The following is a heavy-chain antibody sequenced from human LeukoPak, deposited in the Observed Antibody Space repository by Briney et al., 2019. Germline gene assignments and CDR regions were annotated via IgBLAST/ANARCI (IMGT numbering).Heavy chain of an antibody. CDR2: IWYDGSNK. J-gene: IGHJ4*02. CDR1: GFTFSSYG. D-gene: IGHD6-13*01. CDR3: ARGKRVAASAGGY. V-gene: IGHV3-33*01. Sequence: PGRSLRLSCAASGFTFSSYGMHWVRQAPGKGLEWVAIIWYDGSNKYYADSVKGRFTISRDNSKNTLYLQMNSLRAEDTAVYYCARGKRVAASAGGYWGQGTLVTVSS.